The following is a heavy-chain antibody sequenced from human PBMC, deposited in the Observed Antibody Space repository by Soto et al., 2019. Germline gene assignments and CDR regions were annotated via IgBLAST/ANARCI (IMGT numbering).Heavy chain of an antibody. D-gene: IGHD2-15*01. CDR2: ISGSGGSA. CDR3: AKDLGYCSGGSCLSYAFDI. V-gene: IGHV3-23*01. J-gene: IGHJ3*02. Sequence: GGSLRLSCAASGFTFSSYAMSWVRQAPGKGLEWVSAISGSGGSAYYADSVKGRFTISRDNSKNTLYLQMNSLRAEDTAVYYCAKDLGYCSGGSCLSYAFDIWGQGTMVTVSS. CDR1: GFTFSSYA.